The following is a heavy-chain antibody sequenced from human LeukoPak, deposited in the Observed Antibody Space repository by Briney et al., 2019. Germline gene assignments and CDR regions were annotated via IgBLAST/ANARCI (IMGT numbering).Heavy chain of an antibody. J-gene: IGHJ4*02. D-gene: IGHD6-19*01. V-gene: IGHV4-59*03. CDR1: GDSINKYY. CDR3: AGVPVGGLRQFDS. Sequence: SETLSLTCTVSGDSINKYYWSWIRQPPGKGLEWIAYIYYTGDTNYSPSHKSRVAISIDTSKNQFSLKLTSVTAADTAVYFCAGVPVGGLRQFDSWGQGALVTVSS. CDR2: IYYTGDT.